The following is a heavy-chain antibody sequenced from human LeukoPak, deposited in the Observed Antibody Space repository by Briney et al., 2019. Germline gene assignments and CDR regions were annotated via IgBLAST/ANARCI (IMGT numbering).Heavy chain of an antibody. CDR2: IRYDGSNK. CDR1: GFTFSSYG. D-gene: IGHD3-22*01. Sequence: QSGGSLRLSCAASGFTFSSYGMHWVRQAPGKGLEWVAFIRYDGSNKYYADSVKGRFTISRDNSKNTLYLQMNSLRAEDTAVYYCAKARHNYDRSISSVFDYWGEGPLVTVSS. V-gene: IGHV3-30*02. CDR3: AKARHNYDRSISSVFDY. J-gene: IGHJ4*02.